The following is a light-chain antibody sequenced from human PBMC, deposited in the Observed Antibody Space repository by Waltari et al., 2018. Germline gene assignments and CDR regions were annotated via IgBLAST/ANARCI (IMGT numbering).Light chain of an antibody. CDR3: QQYHNWPLA. CDR2: GAS. V-gene: IGKV3-15*01. Sequence: EIVVTQSPATLSVSLGERATLSCRASRSISTNLAWYQQKPGQTPRLLIYGASTRATGISARFSGSGSGTEFTLTISSLQSEDFAVYYCQQYHNWPLAFGQGTKVEIK. J-gene: IGKJ1*01. CDR1: RSISTN.